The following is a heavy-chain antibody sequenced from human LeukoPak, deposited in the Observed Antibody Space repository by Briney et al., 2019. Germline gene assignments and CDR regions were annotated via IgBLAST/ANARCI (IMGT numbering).Heavy chain of an antibody. Sequence: LVKVSCKASGFTFTGYYMHWVRQAPGQGLEWMGRIIPILGIANYAQKFQGRVTITADKSTSTAYMELSSLRSDDTAVYYCARDFPIGSYGLFDYWGQGTLVTVSS. J-gene: IGHJ4*02. CDR3: ARDFPIGSYGLFDY. V-gene: IGHV1-69*04. D-gene: IGHD1-26*01. CDR2: IIPILGIA. CDR1: GFTFTGYY.